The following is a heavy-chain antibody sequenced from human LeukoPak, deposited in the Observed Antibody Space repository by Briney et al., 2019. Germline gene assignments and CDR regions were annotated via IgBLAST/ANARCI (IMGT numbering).Heavy chain of an antibody. Sequence: PGGSLRLSCAASGFTFSSYSMNWVRQAPGKGLEWVSSISSSSSYIYYADSVKGRFTISRDNAKNSLYLQMNSLRAEDTAVYYCARGDSGYGSAFDYWGQGTLVTVSS. CDR1: GFTFSSYS. J-gene: IGHJ4*02. CDR3: ARGDSGYGSAFDY. D-gene: IGHD5-12*01. CDR2: ISSSSSYI. V-gene: IGHV3-21*01.